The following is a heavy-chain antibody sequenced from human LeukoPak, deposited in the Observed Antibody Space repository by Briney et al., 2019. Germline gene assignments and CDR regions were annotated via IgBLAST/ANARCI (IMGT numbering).Heavy chain of an antibody. CDR3: ARGSGYYFYFDY. Sequence: ASVKVSCKASGYTFTGYYMHWVRQAPGQGLEWMGWINPNSGGTNYAQKFQGRVTMTRDTSISTAYMELSRLRSDDTAVYCCARGSGYYFYFDYWGQGTLVTVSS. J-gene: IGHJ4*02. CDR2: INPNSGGT. CDR1: GYTFTGYY. D-gene: IGHD3-22*01. V-gene: IGHV1-2*02.